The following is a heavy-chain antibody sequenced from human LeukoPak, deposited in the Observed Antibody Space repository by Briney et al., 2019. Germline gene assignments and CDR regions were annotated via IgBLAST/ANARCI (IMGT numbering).Heavy chain of an antibody. CDR3: ARDSYRSLDY. CDR2: INQDGREI. CDR1: GFTFSDVW. D-gene: IGHD4-11*01. J-gene: IGHJ4*02. Sequence: GGSLKLSCAAPGFTFSDVWMSWVRQAPGKGLEWGANINQDGREIYYVDSVKGRFSISRDNTNNLLYLQMNSLRAEDTAMYFCARDSYRSLDYWGQGTLVTVSS. V-gene: IGHV3-7*01.